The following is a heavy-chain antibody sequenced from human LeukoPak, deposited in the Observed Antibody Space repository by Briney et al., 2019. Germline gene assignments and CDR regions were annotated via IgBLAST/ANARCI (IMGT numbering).Heavy chain of an antibody. V-gene: IGHV1-2*02. CDR2: IDANNGDT. CDR3: ARDPSSVTLYFFDY. CDR1: GYTFRGNY. D-gene: IGHD4-11*01. J-gene: IGHJ4*02. Sequence: ASVKISCKASGYTFRGNYIHWLRQAPGQGLEWMGWIDANNGDTKSAQRFQGRVTMSRDTSISTAYVDLSSLSPDDAAVYYCARDPSSVTLYFFDYWGQGTLVTVSS.